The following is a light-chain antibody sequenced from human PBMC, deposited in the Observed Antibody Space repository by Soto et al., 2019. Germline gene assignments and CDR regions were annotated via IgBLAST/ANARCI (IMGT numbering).Light chain of an antibody. J-gene: IGKJ2*01. CDR3: LQYNSNSRI. Sequence: DIQMTQSPSTLSASVGDRVTISCRASQSLDIWLAWYQQKPGKAPKLLIYKASSLESGVPSRFSGSGSGTGFTLTISSLQPDDFATYYCLQYNSNSRIFGQGTKLEIK. CDR1: QSLDIW. CDR2: KAS. V-gene: IGKV1-5*03.